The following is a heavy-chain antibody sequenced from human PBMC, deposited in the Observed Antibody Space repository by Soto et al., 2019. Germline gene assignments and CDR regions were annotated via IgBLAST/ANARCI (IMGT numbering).Heavy chain of an antibody. CDR3: TKGYGASHSPFDY. CDR2: ISGSCDRA. CDR1: GFTFRSYT. V-gene: IGHV3-23*01. D-gene: IGHD5-12*01. Sequence: PGGSLRLSCAASGFTFRSYTMNWVRQAPGKGPEWVSGISGSCDRAYHANSVKGRFTISRDNSKNTLYLQVNSLRAEDTAVYYCTKGYGASHSPFDYWGHGTQVPISS. J-gene: IGHJ4*01.